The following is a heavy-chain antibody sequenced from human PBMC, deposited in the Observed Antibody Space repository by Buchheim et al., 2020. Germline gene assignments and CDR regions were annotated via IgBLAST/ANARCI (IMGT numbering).Heavy chain of an antibody. CDR2: ISASGGNT. J-gene: IGHJ3*02. CDR3: AKHRIAAVGSNAFDI. V-gene: IGHV3-23*01. D-gene: IGHD6-13*01. Sequence: EVRLLESGGALVQPGGSLRLSCTVSGFTFSNYAMSWVRQAPRKGLEWVSVISASGGNTYPPDSGEGRFSISRDNSKNTLYLQMKSLRADDTAVYYCAKHRIAAVGSNAFDIWGQGT. CDR1: GFTFSNYA.